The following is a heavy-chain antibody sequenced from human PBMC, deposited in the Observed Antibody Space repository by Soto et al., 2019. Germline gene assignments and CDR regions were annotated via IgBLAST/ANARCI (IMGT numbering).Heavy chain of an antibody. J-gene: IGHJ4*02. Sequence: SETLSLTCTVSGGSISSGCYYWSWIRQHPGKGLEWIGYIYYSGSTYYNPSLKSRVTISVDTSKNQFSLKLSSVTAADTAVYYCARDRIYSGYDLAGYFXYWGQGTLVTVSS. CDR1: GGSISSGCYY. CDR2: IYYSGST. CDR3: ARDRIYSGYDLAGYFXY. V-gene: IGHV4-31*03. D-gene: IGHD5-12*01.